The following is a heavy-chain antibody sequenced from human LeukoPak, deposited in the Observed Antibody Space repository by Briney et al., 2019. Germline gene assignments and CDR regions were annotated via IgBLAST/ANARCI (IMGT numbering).Heavy chain of an antibody. D-gene: IGHD2-21*01. CDR3: AREGYSSGMDV. CDR2: IGSSIRYI. Sequence: GGTLRLSCAASGFTFSCYSMKWVRQAPGKGLEWVSFIGSSIRYISYADSVKGRFPISRDNAKNSLYLQMNSLRAEDTAVYYCAREGYSSGMDVWGQGTTVTVSS. V-gene: IGHV3-21*01. CDR1: GFTFSCYS. J-gene: IGHJ6*02.